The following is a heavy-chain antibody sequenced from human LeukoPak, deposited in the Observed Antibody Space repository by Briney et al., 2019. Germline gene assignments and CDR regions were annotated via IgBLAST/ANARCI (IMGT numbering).Heavy chain of an antibody. V-gene: IGHV3-74*01. J-gene: IGHJ4*02. CDR1: GFTFSSYW. CDR3: ASPLPYTVTTWQPDY. CDR2: INSDGSST. D-gene: IGHD4-17*01. Sequence: PGGSLRLSCAASGFTFSSYWMHWVRQAPGKGLVWVSRINSDGSSTSYADSVKGRFTISRDNAKNTLYLQMNSLRAEDTAVYYCASPLPYTVTTWQPDYWGQGTLVTVSS.